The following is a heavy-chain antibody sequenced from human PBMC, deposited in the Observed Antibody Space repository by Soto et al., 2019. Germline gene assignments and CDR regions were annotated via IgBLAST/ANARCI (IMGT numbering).Heavy chain of an antibody. J-gene: IGHJ4*02. CDR3: ATVAVPSSCWRKRDFDY. Sequence: ASVKVSCKVSGYTFTDYYMHWVQQAPGKGLEWMGLVDPEDGETIYAEKFQGRVTITADTSTDTAYMELSSLRSEDTAVYYCATVAVPSSCWRKRDFDYWGQGTLVTVSS. CDR2: VDPEDGET. D-gene: IGHD6-13*01. V-gene: IGHV1-69-2*01. CDR1: GYTFTDYY.